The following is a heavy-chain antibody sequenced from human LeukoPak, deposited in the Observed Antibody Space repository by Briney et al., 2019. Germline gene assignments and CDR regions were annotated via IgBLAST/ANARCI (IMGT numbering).Heavy chain of an antibody. CDR3: ARAARRPDGWTGGSYH. CDR2: IYYSGST. D-gene: IGHD5-24*01. Sequence: SETLSLTCTVSRGSISSYYWSWIRQPPGKGLEWIGYIYYSGSTNYNPSLKSRVTISVDTSKNQFSLKLSSVTAADTAVYYCARAARRPDGWTGGSYHWGQGIPVTVSS. CDR1: RGSISSYY. J-gene: IGHJ4*02. V-gene: IGHV4-59*01.